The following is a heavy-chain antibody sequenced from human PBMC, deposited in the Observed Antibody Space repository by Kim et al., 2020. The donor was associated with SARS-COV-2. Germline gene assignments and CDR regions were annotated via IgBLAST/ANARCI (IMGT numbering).Heavy chain of an antibody. J-gene: IGHJ4*02. CDR3: ARGVLLPMVRGALFSY. CDR2: INTNTGNP. Sequence: ASVKVSCKASGYTFTSYAMNWVRQAPGQGLEWMGWINTNTGNPTYAQGFTGRFVFSLDTSVSTAYLQISSLKAEDTAVYYCARGVLLPMVRGALFSYWGQGTLVTVSS. CDR1: GYTFTSYA. D-gene: IGHD3-10*01. V-gene: IGHV7-4-1*02.